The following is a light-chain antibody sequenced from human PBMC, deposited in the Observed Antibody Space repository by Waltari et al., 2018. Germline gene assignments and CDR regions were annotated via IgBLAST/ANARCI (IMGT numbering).Light chain of an antibody. V-gene: IGKV3-20*01. Sequence: WRASQCTTRISLTWYQPQLGQAPRLLIYGTSGRATAIPDRFSGSGSGTDFTLTISRLEPEDFAVYYCQQYDGEVVTFGGGTKVEI. J-gene: IGKJ4*01. CDR3: QQYDGEVVT. CDR2: GTS. CDR1: QCTTRIS.